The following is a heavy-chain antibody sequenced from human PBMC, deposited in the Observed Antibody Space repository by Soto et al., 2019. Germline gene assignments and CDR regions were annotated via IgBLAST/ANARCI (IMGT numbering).Heavy chain of an antibody. J-gene: IGHJ6*02. CDR2: IYYSGST. V-gene: IGHV4-61*08. Sequence: TLSLTCTVSGGSISSGDYYWSWIRQPPGKGLEWIGYIYYSGSTNYNPSLKSRVTISVDTSKNQFSLKLSSVTAADTAVYYCARYKSNYYYGMDVWGQGTTVTVS. CDR1: GGSISSGDYY. D-gene: IGHD1-20*01. CDR3: ARYKSNYYYGMDV.